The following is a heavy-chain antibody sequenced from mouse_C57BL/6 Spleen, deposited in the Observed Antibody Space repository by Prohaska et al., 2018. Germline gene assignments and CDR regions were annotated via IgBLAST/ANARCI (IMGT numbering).Heavy chain of an antibody. CDR3: ARGASLYAMDD. J-gene: IGHJ4*01. V-gene: IGHV3-6*01. Sequence: DVQLQESGPGLVKPSQSMSLTCFVTGYSITSGYYWNWIRQFPGNKLEWMGYISYDGSNNYNPSLKNRISITRDTSKNQFFLKLKSVTTEDTATYYCARGASLYAMDDWGQGTSVTVSS. CDR2: ISYDGSN. CDR1: GYSITSGYY.